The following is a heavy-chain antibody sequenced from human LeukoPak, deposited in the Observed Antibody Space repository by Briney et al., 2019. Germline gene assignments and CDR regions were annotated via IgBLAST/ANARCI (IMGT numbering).Heavy chain of an antibody. CDR2: IKQDGSEK. CDR1: GFTFRANW. CDR3: AREGGYCSSGSCFMDV. D-gene: IGHD2-15*01. Sequence: PGGSLRLSCAASGFTFRANWMTWVRQAPGKGLEWVANIKQDGSEKQYVDSVRGRFTVSRDNAKNSLYPQMNSLRVEDTAVYFCAREGGYCSSGSCFMDVWGKGTTVIVSS. V-gene: IGHV3-7*01. J-gene: IGHJ6*03.